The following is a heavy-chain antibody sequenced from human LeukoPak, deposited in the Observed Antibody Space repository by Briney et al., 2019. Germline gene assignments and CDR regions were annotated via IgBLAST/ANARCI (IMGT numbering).Heavy chain of an antibody. D-gene: IGHD6-19*01. J-gene: IGHJ5*02. V-gene: IGHV4-39*01. Sequence: PSETLSLTCTVSGGSIRSSSYYWGWIRQPPGKGLEWIGSVHYSGSTYDNPSLKSRVTISADTSKNQFSLKLISVTAADTAVYYCARRSTVAGRGRFDPWGQGTLVTVSS. CDR3: ARRSTVAGRGRFDP. CDR1: GGSIRSSSYY. CDR2: VHYSGST.